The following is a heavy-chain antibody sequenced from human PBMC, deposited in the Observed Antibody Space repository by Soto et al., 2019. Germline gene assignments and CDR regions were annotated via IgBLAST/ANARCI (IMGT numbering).Heavy chain of an antibody. CDR2: IDPSDSYT. CDR3: ARNGSITMVRGVIIYDY. V-gene: IGHV5-10-1*01. J-gene: IGHJ4*02. Sequence: PGESLKISCKGSGYSFTSYWISWVRQMPGKGLEWMGRIDPSDSYTNYSPSFQGHVTISADKSISTAYLQWSSLKASDTAMYYCARNGSITMVRGVIIYDYWGQGTLVTVSS. D-gene: IGHD3-10*01. CDR1: GYSFTSYW.